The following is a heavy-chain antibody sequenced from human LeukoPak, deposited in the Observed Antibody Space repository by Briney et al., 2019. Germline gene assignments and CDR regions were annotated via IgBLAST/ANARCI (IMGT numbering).Heavy chain of an antibody. CDR2: ISSSGGYT. V-gene: IGHV3-11*05. D-gene: IGHD6-13*01. CDR1: GFTFSDYY. CDR3: ARADSTSWFDY. Sequence: GGSLRLSCAASGFTFSDYYMIWIRQAPGKGLEWVSYISSSGGYTNHADSVKGRFTISRDNAKNSLYLQMNSLRAEDTAVYYCARADSTSWFDYWGQGTLVTVSS. J-gene: IGHJ4*02.